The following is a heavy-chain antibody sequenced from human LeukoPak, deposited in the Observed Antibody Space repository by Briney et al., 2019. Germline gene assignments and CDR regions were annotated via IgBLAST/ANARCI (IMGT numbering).Heavy chain of an antibody. CDR3: ARDVDSSSWYAFDP. V-gene: IGHV1-2*02. CDR2: MNPNSGGT. D-gene: IGHD6-13*01. J-gene: IGHJ5*02. CDR1: GYTFTGYY. Sequence: GASVKVSCKASGYTFTGYYMHWVRQAPGQGLEWMGWMNPNSGGTNYAQKFQGRVTMTRDTSISTAYMELSRLRSDDTAVYYCARDVDSSSWYAFDPWGQGTLVTVSS.